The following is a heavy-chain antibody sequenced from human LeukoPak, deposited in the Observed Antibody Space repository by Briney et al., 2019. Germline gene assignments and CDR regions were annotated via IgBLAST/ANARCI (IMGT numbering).Heavy chain of an antibody. Sequence: PGGSLRLSCAASGFTFSSYAMSWVRQAPGKGLECVSSISSSSSYKSYADPVKGRFTISRDNAKNSLYLQMNSLRAEDTAVYYCARDRGSSGYYYGGLDYWGQGTLVTVSS. CDR3: ARDRGSSGYYYGGLDY. J-gene: IGHJ4*02. D-gene: IGHD3-22*01. V-gene: IGHV3-21*01. CDR2: ISSSSSYK. CDR1: GFTFSSYA.